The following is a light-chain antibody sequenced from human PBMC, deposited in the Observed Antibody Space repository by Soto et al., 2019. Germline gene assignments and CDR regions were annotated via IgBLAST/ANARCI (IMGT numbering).Light chain of an antibody. CDR2: DNH. Sequence: QSVLTQPPSASGTPGQRVTISCSGSSSNIGSNSVNWYQQLPGTAPKVVIYDNHQRPSGVPDRFSGSKSGTSVSLAISGLRSDDEATYYCAAWDDTLDAQVFGGGTKLTVL. CDR3: AAWDDTLDAQV. J-gene: IGLJ3*02. CDR1: SSNIGSNS. V-gene: IGLV1-44*01.